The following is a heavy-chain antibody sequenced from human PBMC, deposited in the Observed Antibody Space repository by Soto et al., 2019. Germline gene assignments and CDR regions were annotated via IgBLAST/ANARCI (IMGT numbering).Heavy chain of an antibody. CDR1: GFSLTTSGVG. J-gene: IGHJ4*02. V-gene: IGHV2-5*02. CDR2: IYWDDDK. CDR3: AHRVLRTVFGLVTTTAIYFDF. D-gene: IGHD3-3*01. Sequence: QITLNESGPTVVRPTEPLTLTCRISGFSLTTSGVGVGSIRQSPGKAPEWLALIYWDDDKRYSASLKSRLTITKDTSKKQVVLTVSDLDPTDTATYYCAHRVLRTVFGLVTTTAIYFDFWGQGTPVAVSS.